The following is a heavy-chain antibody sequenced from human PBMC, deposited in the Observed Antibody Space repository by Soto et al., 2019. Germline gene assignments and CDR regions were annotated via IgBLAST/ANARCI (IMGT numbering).Heavy chain of an antibody. V-gene: IGHV3-48*02. D-gene: IGHD2-2*01. CDR3: VRDLGCISTSCHAHFDF. CDR1: GFTFSSYW. Sequence: GGSLRLSCAASGFTFSSYWMHWVRQAPGKGLEWVSHITSGSSSKYYADSVKGRFTISRDNAKKSVYLQMNSLRDEDTAVYYCVRDLGCISTSCHAHFDFWGQGTPVTVSS. J-gene: IGHJ4*02. CDR2: ITSGSSSK.